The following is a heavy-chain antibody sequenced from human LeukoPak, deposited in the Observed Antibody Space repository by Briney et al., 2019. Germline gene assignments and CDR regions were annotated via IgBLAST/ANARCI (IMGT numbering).Heavy chain of an antibody. CDR2: IYSGGST. V-gene: IGHV3-53*01. D-gene: IGHD3-10*01. CDR1: GFTVSSNY. CDR3: ARCITMIRGFDY. J-gene: IGHJ4*02. Sequence: PGGSLRLSCAASGFTVSSNYMSWVRQAPGKGLEWVSVIYSGGSTYYADSVKGRFTISRDNSKNTLYLQMNSLRAEDTAVYYCARCITMIRGFDYWGQGTLVTVSS.